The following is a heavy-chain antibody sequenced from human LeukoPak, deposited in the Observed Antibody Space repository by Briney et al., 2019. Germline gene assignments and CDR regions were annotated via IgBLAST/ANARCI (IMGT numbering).Heavy chain of an antibody. D-gene: IGHD3-9*01. CDR2: INPNSGGT. CDR1: GYTFTGYY. Sequence: ASVKVSCKASGYTFTGYYMHWVRQAPGQGLEWMGWINPNSGGTNYAQKFQGRVTMTRDMSISTAYMELSRLRSDDTAVYYCARVNILTGYPYYYYGMDVWGQGTTVTVSS. J-gene: IGHJ6*02. V-gene: IGHV1-2*02. CDR3: ARVNILTGYPYYYYGMDV.